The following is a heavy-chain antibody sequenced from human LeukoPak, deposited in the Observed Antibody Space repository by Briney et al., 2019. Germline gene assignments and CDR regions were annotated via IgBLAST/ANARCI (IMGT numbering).Heavy chain of an antibody. CDR1: GFTFSSYG. CDR3: AKDSRTAYDSSWLYYFDY. Sequence: GGSLRLSCAASGFTFSSYGMTWVRQAPGKGLEWVSAISGSGGSTYYADSVKGRFTISRDNSKNTLYLQMNSLRAEDTAVYYCAKDSRTAYDSSWLYYFDYWGQGTLVTVSS. CDR2: ISGSGGST. J-gene: IGHJ4*02. D-gene: IGHD6-13*01. V-gene: IGHV3-23*01.